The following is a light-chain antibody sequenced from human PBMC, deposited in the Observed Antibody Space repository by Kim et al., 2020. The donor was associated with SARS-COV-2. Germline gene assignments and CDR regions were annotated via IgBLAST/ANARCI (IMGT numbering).Light chain of an antibody. CDR1: QSVSSY. CDR3: QQRSNWPRT. V-gene: IGKV3-11*01. Sequence: LSPGERATRSCRASQSVSSYLAWYQQKPGQAPRLLIYDASSRATGIPARFSGSGSGTDFTLTISSLEPEDFAVYYCQQRSNWPRTFGQGTKVDIK. J-gene: IGKJ1*01. CDR2: DAS.